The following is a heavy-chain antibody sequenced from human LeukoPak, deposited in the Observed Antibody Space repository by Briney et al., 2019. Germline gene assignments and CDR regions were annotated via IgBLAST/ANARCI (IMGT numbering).Heavy chain of an antibody. CDR2: IYSGGST. V-gene: IGHV3-66*01. CDR3: AREVVATKYNWFDP. Sequence: PGGSLRLSCAASGFTVSSNYMSWVRQAPGKGLEWVSVIYSGGSTYYADSVKGRFTISRDNSKNTLYLQMGSLRAEDMAVYYCAREVVATKYNWFDPWGQGTLVTVSS. J-gene: IGHJ5*02. CDR1: GFTVSSNY. D-gene: IGHD5-12*01.